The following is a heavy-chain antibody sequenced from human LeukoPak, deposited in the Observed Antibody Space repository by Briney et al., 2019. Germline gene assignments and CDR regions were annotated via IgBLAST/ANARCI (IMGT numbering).Heavy chain of an antibody. J-gene: IGHJ4*02. V-gene: IGHV4-34*01. D-gene: IGHD6-6*01. CDR1: GGSFSGYY. CDR3: ARGRVAARHYFDY. CDR2: INHSGST. Sequence: SETLSLTCAVYGGSFSGYYWRWLRQPPGKGREWVGEINHSGSTNYNPSLKSRVTISVDTSKNQFSLKLSSVTAADTAVYYCARGRVAARHYFDYWGQGTLVTVSS.